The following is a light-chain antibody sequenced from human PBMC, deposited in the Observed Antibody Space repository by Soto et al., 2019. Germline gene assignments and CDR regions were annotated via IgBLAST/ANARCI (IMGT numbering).Light chain of an antibody. V-gene: IGLV1-40*01. CDR1: SSNIGAGYD. Sequence: QSVLTQPPSVSGAPGQRVTSSCTGCSSNIGAGYDVHWYQQLPGTAPKLLIYGNSNRPSGVPDRFSGSKSGTSASLAITGLQAEDEADYYCQSYDRSLSGLVFGTGTKVTVL. CDR2: GNS. CDR3: QSYDRSLSGLV. J-gene: IGLJ1*01.